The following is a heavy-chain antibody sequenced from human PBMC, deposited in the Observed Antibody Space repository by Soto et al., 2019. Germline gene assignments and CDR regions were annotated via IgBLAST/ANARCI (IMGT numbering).Heavy chain of an antibody. V-gene: IGHV1-8*01. CDR3: ARMATFGSLNWFDP. D-gene: IGHD3-16*01. J-gene: IGHJ5*02. CDR2: MNPGSGDT. Sequence: QVKLVQSGAEVREPGASVKVSCKASGYSFTNNDVSWVRQATGQGLEWMGWMNPGSGDTGYAQKFQGRVTMTRDISIATAYMELSRLRSDDTAIYYCARMATFGSLNWFDPWGQRTLVTVAS. CDR1: GYSFTNND.